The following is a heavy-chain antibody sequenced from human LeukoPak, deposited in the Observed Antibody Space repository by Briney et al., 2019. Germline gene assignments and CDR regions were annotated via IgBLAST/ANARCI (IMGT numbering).Heavy chain of an antibody. Sequence: ASVKVSCKASGYTFTSYGISWVRQAPGQGLEWMGWINTNTGNPTYAQGFTGRFVFSLDTSVSTAYLQISSLKAEDTAVYYCARALLPGIAAAGPLGYWGQGTLVTVSS. V-gene: IGHV7-4-1*02. J-gene: IGHJ4*02. CDR1: GYTFTSYG. CDR3: ARALLPGIAAAGPLGY. CDR2: INTNTGNP. D-gene: IGHD6-13*01.